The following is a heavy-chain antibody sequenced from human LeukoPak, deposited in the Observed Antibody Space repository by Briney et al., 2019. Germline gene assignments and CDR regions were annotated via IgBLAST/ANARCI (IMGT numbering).Heavy chain of an antibody. V-gene: IGHV4-34*01. D-gene: IGHD3-16*01. CDR2: INHSGST. CDR1: GGSFSGYY. CDR3: ASIWEVDY. J-gene: IGHJ4*02. Sequence: SETLSLTCAVYGGSFSGYYWSWIRQPPGKGLEWIGEINHSGSTNYNPSLKSRVTISVDTSKNQFSLKLSSVTAADTAVYYCASIWEVDYWGQGTLVTVSS.